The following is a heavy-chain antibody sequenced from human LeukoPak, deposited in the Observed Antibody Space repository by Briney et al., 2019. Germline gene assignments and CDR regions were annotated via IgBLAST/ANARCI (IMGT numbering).Heavy chain of an antibody. Sequence: PGGPLRLSCAASGFTFSSYAMSWVRQAPGKGLEWVSAISGSGGSTYYADSVKGRFTISRDNSKNTLYLQMNSLRAEDTAVYYCAIRIVGATSYSFFDYWGQGTLVTVSS. CDR2: ISGSGGST. CDR1: GFTFSSYA. D-gene: IGHD1-26*01. V-gene: IGHV3-23*01. J-gene: IGHJ4*02. CDR3: AIRIVGATSYSFFDY.